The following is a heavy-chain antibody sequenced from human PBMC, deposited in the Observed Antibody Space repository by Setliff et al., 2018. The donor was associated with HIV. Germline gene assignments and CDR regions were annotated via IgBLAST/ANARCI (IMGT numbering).Heavy chain of an antibody. V-gene: IGHV4-38-2*02. Sequence: PSETLSLTCTVSGYPIRNGYNWGWIRQPPGKGMEWIATIYNSGNTVSNPSLKSRVTISVDTSKNQFSLTLNSVTAADTAVYFCARVEAKIRGATYGMDVWGQGTTVTVSS. J-gene: IGHJ6*02. CDR1: GYPIRNGYN. CDR3: ARVEAKIRGATYGMDV. D-gene: IGHD3-10*01. CDR2: IYNSGNT.